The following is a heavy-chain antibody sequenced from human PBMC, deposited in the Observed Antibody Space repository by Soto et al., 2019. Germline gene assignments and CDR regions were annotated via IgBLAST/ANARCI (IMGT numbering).Heavy chain of an antibody. J-gene: IGHJ4*02. Sequence: PGGSLRLSCAASGFTFSTYAMNWVRQAPGKGLEWVSGISGSGGSTYYADSVKGRFAISRDNSKNTLDLQMSNLRAEDTAVYYCATVHNTSRSFDYWGQGTLVTVSS. CDR2: ISGSGGST. V-gene: IGHV3-23*01. CDR1: GFTFSTYA. CDR3: ATVHNTSRSFDY. D-gene: IGHD1-20*01.